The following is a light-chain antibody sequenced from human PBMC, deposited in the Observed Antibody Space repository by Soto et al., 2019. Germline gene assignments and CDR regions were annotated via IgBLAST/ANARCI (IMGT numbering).Light chain of an antibody. CDR1: QDIKNY. CDR3: QQYNSYPLT. CDR2: AAS. J-gene: IGKJ4*01. V-gene: IGKV1-16*01. Sequence: DIQMTQSPSSLSASVGDSVTITCRASQDIKNYLAWFKQKPGKAPESLIYAASTLQSWVPSRFSGSGSGTDFTLTISSLQAEDIATYYCQQYNSYPLTFGGGTKVEI.